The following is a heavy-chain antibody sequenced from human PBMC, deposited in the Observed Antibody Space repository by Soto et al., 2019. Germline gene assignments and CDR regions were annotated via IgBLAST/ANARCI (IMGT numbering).Heavy chain of an antibody. V-gene: IGHV3-30*18. CDR3: AKEHGPANLDY. CDR2: ISYDGSNK. Sequence: QVQLVESGGGVVQPGRSLRLSCAASGFTFSSYGMHWVRQAPGKGLEWVAVISYDGSNKYYADSVKGRFTISRDNSKKTLYLQMNSLRAEDTAVYYCAKEHGPANLDYWGQGTLVTVSS. CDR1: GFTFSSYG. J-gene: IGHJ4*02.